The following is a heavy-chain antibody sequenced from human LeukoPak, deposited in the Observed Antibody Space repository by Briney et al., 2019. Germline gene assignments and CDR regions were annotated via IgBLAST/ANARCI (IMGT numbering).Heavy chain of an antibody. V-gene: IGHV3-74*01. D-gene: IGHD3-3*01. Sequence: GGSLRLSCPASGFTFSSYWLHGVGQAPGKGLVWVSYFNGDDSGTNYADSVQGRFTISRDDAKSTLYLQMNSLRAEDTAVYYCARLRRDYYFDYWGQGTLVTVSS. J-gene: IGHJ4*02. CDR3: ARLRRDYYFDY. CDR1: GFTFSSYW. CDR2: FNGDDSGT.